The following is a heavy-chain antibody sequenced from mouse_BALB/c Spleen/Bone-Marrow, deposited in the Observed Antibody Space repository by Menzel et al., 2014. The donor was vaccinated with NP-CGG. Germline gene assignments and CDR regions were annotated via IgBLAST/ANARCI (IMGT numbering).Heavy chain of an antibody. Sequence: EVKVEESGGGLVKSGGSLKLSCAASGFSFNSYGMSWVRQTPEKRLERVATISGGGSYTFYPDSVKGRFTISRDNAKNNLYLQLSSLRSEDTALYYCARHAYYDQTEVSFVYWGQGTLVTVSA. CDR3: ARHAYYDQTEVSFVY. V-gene: IGHV5-9-2*01. D-gene: IGHD2-4*01. CDR1: GFSFNSYG. J-gene: IGHJ3*01. CDR2: ISGGGSYT.